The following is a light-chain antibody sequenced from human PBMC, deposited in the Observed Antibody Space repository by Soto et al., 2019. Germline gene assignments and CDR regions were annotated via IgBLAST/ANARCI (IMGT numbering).Light chain of an antibody. Sequence: EIVLTQSPGTLSLSPGEGATLSCRASQSVSSTYLAWYQQKPGQAPMLLIYGASSRATDIPDRFSGSGSGTDFTLTISRLEPEDFAVDYCQHYGSPPLYTCGQGTKQEIQ. CDR1: QSVSSTY. J-gene: IGKJ2*01. V-gene: IGKV3-20*01. CDR2: GAS. CDR3: QHYGSPPLYT.